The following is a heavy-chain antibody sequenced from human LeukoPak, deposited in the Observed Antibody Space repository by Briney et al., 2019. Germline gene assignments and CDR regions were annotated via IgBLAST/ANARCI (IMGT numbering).Heavy chain of an antibody. D-gene: IGHD2-2*01. V-gene: IGHV5-51*01. CDR1: GYSFTSYW. CDR3: ARVAPQYQLLLDWFDP. J-gene: IGHJ5*02. Sequence: GESLKISCKGSGYSFTSYWIGWVRQMPGKGLEWMGIIYPGDSDTRYSPSFQGQVTISADKSISTAYLRWSSLKASDTAMYYCARVAPQYQLLLDWFDPWGQGTLVTVSS. CDR2: IYPGDSDT.